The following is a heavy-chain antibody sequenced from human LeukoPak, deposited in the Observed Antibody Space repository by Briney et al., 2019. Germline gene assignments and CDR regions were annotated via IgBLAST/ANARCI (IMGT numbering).Heavy chain of an antibody. Sequence: ASVKVSCKTSGYTFTGYYMHWVRQAPGQGLEWMAWIDPKNGGTKYAQKFQGRVTVTGDTSISTAYMELTSLRSDDTAVYYCVRDRGTEGRFSDNWYYFDYWGQGTLVTISS. CDR3: VRDRGTEGRFSDNWYYFDY. J-gene: IGHJ4*02. D-gene: IGHD1-1*01. CDR1: GYTFTGYY. CDR2: IDPKNGGT. V-gene: IGHV1-2*02.